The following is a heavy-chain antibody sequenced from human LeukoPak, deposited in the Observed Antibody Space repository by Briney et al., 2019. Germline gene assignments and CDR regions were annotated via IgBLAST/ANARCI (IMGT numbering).Heavy chain of an antibody. J-gene: IGHJ5*02. Sequence: PSETLSLTCAVYGGSFCGYYWSWIRQPPGKGLEWIGEINHSGSTNYNPSLKSRVTISVDTSKNQFSLKLSSVTAADTAVYYCARLADWFDPWGQGTLVTVSS. CDR2: INHSGST. V-gene: IGHV4-34*01. CDR3: ARLADWFDP. CDR1: GGSFCGYY.